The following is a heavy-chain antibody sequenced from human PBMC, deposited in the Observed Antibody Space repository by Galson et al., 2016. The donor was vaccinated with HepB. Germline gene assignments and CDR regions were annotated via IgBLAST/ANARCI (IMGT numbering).Heavy chain of an antibody. CDR1: GLSFGDRW. V-gene: IGHV3-74*01. D-gene: IGHD2-15*01. J-gene: IGHJ4*02. CDR2: VRGDGNFI. Sequence: SLRLSCAASGLSFGDRWMHWVRQAPGKGLVWVSRVRGDGNFIVYADSVKGRFTTSRDNAKNTLYLQMNSLRTEDTAVYYCAYSDYFDYWGQGSLVTVSS. CDR3: AYSDYFDY.